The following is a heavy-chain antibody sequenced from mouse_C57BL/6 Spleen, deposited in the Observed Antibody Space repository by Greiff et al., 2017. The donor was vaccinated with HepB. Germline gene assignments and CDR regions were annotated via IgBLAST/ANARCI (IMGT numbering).Heavy chain of an antibody. Sequence: EVQLVESGPGLVKPSQSLSLTCSVTGYSITSGYYWNWIRQFPGNKLEWMGYISYDGSNNYNPSLKNRISITRDTSKNQFFLKLNSVTTEDTATYYCASRKNYDSAMDYWGQGTSVTVSS. CDR1: GYSITSGYY. J-gene: IGHJ4*01. V-gene: IGHV3-6*01. CDR3: ASRKNYDSAMDY. D-gene: IGHD2-4*01. CDR2: ISYDGSN.